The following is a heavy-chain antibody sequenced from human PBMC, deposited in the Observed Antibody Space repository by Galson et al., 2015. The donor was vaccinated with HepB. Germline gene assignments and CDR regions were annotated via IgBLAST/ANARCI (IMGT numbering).Heavy chain of an antibody. CDR2: IIPAFGAA. D-gene: IGHD3-10*01. Sequence: SCKASGGNFNNFAITWVRKAPGQGLEWVGRIIPAFGAADYAQKFQGRPTISADKSTGTAYMDLTNLRSEDTAVYYCARQDYYGSGTYPPWYGLDVWGQGTTVTVSS. CDR1: GGNFNNFA. J-gene: IGHJ6*02. CDR3: ARQDYYGSGTYPPWYGLDV. V-gene: IGHV1-69*06.